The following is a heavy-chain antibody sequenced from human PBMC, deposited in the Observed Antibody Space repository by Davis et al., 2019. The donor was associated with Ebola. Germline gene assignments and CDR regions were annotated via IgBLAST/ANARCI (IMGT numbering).Heavy chain of an antibody. Sequence: GESLKISCAASGFTVTDAWMNWVRQVPGKGLEWVGRIRKKSDGGTTDYAAPLKGRFSISRDELKNTLYLQMNTLKIEDTALYYCTTVYCGGDCYRNDAFDKWGQGTMATVSS. V-gene: IGHV3-15*07. CDR2: IRKKSDGGTT. CDR1: GFTVTDAW. CDR3: TTVYCGGDCYRNDAFDK. J-gene: IGHJ3*02. D-gene: IGHD2-21*02.